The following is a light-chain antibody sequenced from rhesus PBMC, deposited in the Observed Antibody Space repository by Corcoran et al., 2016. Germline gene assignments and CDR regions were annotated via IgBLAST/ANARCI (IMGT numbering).Light chain of an antibody. J-gene: IGKJ1*01. Sequence: DIKMTQSPSSLSASVGDRVTVTCRASQGINKELSWYQQKPGKAPTLLIYAASNLQTGVSSRVSGLGYVTDFTLTISSLQPEDVATYYCLQDYTTPWTFGRVTKVEIK. CDR2: AAS. CDR3: LQDYTTPWT. V-gene: IGKV1-94*01. CDR1: QGINKE.